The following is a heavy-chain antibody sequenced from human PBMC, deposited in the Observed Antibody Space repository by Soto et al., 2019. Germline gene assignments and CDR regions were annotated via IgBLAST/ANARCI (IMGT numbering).Heavy chain of an antibody. Sequence: PGESLKISCKGSGYSFTSYWISWVRQMPGKGLEWMGRIDPSDSYANYSPSFQGHVTISAYKSISTAYLQWSSLKASDTAMYYCERHRVVTAADYGMDVWGQGTTVTVSS. D-gene: IGHD2-2*01. CDR3: ERHRVVTAADYGMDV. CDR2: IDPSDSYA. J-gene: IGHJ6*02. CDR1: GYSFTSYW. V-gene: IGHV5-10-1*01.